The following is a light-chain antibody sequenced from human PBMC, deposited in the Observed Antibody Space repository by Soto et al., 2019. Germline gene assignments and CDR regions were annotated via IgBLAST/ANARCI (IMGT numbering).Light chain of an antibody. J-gene: IGLJ2*01. CDR2: SND. CDR3: AAWDDSLNVVV. V-gene: IGLV1-44*01. CDR1: SSNIGSNT. Sequence: QSVLTQPPSTSGTPGQRVTISCSGSSSNIGSNTVNCYQQLPGAAPKLLIYSNDQRPSGVPDRLSGSKSGTSASLAFSGLQSEDEADYYCAAWDDSLNVVVFGGGTQLTVL.